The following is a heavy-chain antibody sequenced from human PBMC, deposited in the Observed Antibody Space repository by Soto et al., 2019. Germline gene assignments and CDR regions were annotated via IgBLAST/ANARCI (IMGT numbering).Heavy chain of an antibody. J-gene: IGHJ4*02. CDR1: GFTFSSYG. V-gene: IGHV3-33*01. D-gene: IGHD1-26*01. CDR3: ARGGVVGATAAYFDY. Sequence: GGSLRLSCAASGFTFSSYGMHWVRQAPGKGLEWVAVIWYDGSNKYYADSVKGRFTISRDNSKNTLYLQMNSLRAEDTAVYYCARGGVVGATAAYFDYWGQGTLVTVSS. CDR2: IWYDGSNK.